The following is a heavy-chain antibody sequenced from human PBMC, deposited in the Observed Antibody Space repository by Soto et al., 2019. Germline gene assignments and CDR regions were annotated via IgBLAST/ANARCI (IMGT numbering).Heavy chain of an antibody. V-gene: IGHV3-74*01. D-gene: IGHD5-18*01. Sequence: EMQLVESGGGLVQPGGSLRLSCAASGFTFSTYWMHWVRQAPGKGLVWLSRISDDMSNTGYADSVRGRFTISRDNAKNTLYLHMDSLRAEDTAVYYCARGIGYSAQDYWGQGTLVTVSS. CDR1: GFTFSTYW. CDR2: ISDDMSNT. J-gene: IGHJ4*02. CDR3: ARGIGYSAQDY.